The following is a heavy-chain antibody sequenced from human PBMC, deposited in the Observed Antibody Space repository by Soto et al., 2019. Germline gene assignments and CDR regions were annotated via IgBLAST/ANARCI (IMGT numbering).Heavy chain of an antibody. D-gene: IGHD6-13*01. J-gene: IGHJ4*02. Sequence: KPSETLSLTCTVSGGSITSGGYSWTWIRQSPGKGLEWIGYTYQSGSAYYNPSLKSRVTISVDRSKNQFSLNLTSVTAADTAVYYCAKYRRTEAEGFTLDYWGRGALVTVSS. V-gene: IGHV4-30-2*06. CDR1: GGSITSGGYS. CDR2: TYQSGSA. CDR3: AKYRRTEAEGFTLDY.